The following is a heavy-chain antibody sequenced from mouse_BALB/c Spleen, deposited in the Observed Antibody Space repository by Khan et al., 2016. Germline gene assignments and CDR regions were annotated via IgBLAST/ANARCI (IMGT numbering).Heavy chain of an antibody. CDR2: IHYSGST. V-gene: IGHV3-1*02. Sequence: VQLKESGPDLVKPSQSLSLTCTVTGYSIPSHYSWHWIRHFPGNKLEWMAYIHYSGSTNSNPSLKSRLSFTRTTSKTQFFLQLNSVTTEDTATYYWATSTSRYWYYFDYWGQGTTLTVSS. CDR3: ATSTSRYWYYFDY. CDR1: GYSIPSHYS. J-gene: IGHJ2*01. D-gene: IGHD3-1*01.